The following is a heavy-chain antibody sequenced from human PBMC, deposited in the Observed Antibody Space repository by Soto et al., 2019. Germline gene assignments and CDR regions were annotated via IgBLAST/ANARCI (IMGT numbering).Heavy chain of an antibody. CDR2: INGNGDST. V-gene: IGHV3-64*01. CDR1: GFTFSGYS. CDR3: VRVGSGYDF. D-gene: IGHD1-26*01. J-gene: IGHJ4*02. Sequence: EVQLVESGGGLVQPGGSLRLSCAASGFTFSGYSMHWVRQAPGKGLEYVSAINGNGDSTYYANSVEGRFTISRDNSKNTLYLQMRSLRADDMAVYLCVRVGSGYDFWGQGTLVTVSP.